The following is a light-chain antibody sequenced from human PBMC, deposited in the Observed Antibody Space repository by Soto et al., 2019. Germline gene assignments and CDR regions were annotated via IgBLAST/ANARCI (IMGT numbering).Light chain of an antibody. Sequence: DIVMTQSPDSLAVSLGERATINCKSSQSVLYSPNNKNYLAWYQQKPGQPPKLLIYWASIRESGFPDRFSGSGAGTDFTLTISSLQAEDVAVYFCLQYYTFPRTFGQGTTVEVK. CDR2: WAS. V-gene: IGKV4-1*01. CDR1: QSVLYSPNNKNY. J-gene: IGKJ1*01. CDR3: LQYYTFPRT.